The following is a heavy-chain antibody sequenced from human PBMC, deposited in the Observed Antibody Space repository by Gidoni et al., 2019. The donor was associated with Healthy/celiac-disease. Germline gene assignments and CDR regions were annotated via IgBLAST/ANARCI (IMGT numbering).Heavy chain of an antibody. J-gene: IGHJ4*02. CDR1: GFTFSSYG. CDR2: IWYDGSNK. CDR3: ARGDYYDFWSGYYSDGNLPFDY. Sequence: QVQLVDSGGGVVQPGRSLRLSCAASGFTFSSYGMHWVRQAPGKGLEWVAVIWYDGSNKYYADSVKGRFTISRDNSKNTLYLQMNSLRAEDTAVYYCARGDYYDFWSGYYSDGNLPFDYWGQGTLVTVSS. D-gene: IGHD3-3*01. V-gene: IGHV3-33*01.